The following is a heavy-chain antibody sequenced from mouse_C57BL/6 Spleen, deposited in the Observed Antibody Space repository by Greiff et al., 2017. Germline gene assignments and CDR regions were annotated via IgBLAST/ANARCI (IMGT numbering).Heavy chain of an antibody. CDR1: GYTFTSYW. V-gene: IGHV1-55*01. J-gene: IGHJ4*01. CDR3: ARWDGNYFYYAMGD. CDR2: IYPGSGST. Sequence: QVQLQQPGAELVKPGASVKMSCKASGYTFTSYWITWVKQRPGQGLEWIGDIYPGSGSTNYNEKFKSKATLTVDTSSSTAYMQHSSLTSEDSAVYYCARWDGNYFYYAMGDWGQGTSVTVSS. D-gene: IGHD2-1*01.